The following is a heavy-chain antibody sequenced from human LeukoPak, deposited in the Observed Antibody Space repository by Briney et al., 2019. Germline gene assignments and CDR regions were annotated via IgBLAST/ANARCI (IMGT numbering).Heavy chain of an antibody. CDR2: ISYDGSNK. J-gene: IGHJ4*02. V-gene: IGHV3-30-3*01. CDR3: ARDGHDSSGLFDY. D-gene: IGHD3-22*01. Sequence: HPGRSLRLSCAASGFTFSSYAMHWVRQAPGKGLEWVAVISYDGSNKYYADSVKGRFTISRDNSKNTLYLQMNSLRAEDTAVYYCARDGHDSSGLFDYWGQEPLVTVPS. CDR1: GFTFSSYA.